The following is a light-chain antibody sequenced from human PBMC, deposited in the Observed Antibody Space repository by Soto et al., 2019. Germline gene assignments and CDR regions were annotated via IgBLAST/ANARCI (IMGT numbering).Light chain of an antibody. V-gene: IGLV2-8*01. CDR2: EVN. Sequence: QSALTQPPSASGSPGQSLTISCTGTSSDVGGYNYVFWYQQHPGKAPKLMIYEVNKRPSGVPDRFSGSKSGNTASLTVSGLQAEDEADYYCCSYAGSYTYVFGTGTKLTVL. CDR3: CSYAGSYTYV. J-gene: IGLJ1*01. CDR1: SSDVGGYNY.